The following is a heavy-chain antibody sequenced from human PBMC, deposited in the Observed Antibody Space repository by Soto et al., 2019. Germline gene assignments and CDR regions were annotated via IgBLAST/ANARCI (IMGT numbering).Heavy chain of an antibody. D-gene: IGHD2-15*01. CDR1: GLTFGDYA. J-gene: IGHJ4*02. Sequence: GGSLRLSCTLSGLTFGDYAMTWVRQAPGKGLEWVSGISGSGDSTLYADSAKGRFTISRDNSKSTLYLHMNSLRAEDTAVYYCAKVGYSKPQYYFDYRGQGTLVTVSS. V-gene: IGHV3-23*01. CDR2: ISGSGDST. CDR3: AKVGYSKPQYYFDY.